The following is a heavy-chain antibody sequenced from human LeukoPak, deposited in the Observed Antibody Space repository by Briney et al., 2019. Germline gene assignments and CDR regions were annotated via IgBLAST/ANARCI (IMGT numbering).Heavy chain of an antibody. J-gene: IGHJ4*02. V-gene: IGHV5-51*01. Sequence: GESLKISCKGSGYSFTSYWIAWVRQVPGKGLEWMGSIYPGDSDTRYSPSFQGQVTISADKSISTAYLQWRGLKASDTAIYYCARLGTAIIARFFDHWGQGSLVTVSS. CDR2: IYPGDSDT. CDR3: ARLGTAIIARFFDH. CDR1: GYSFTSYW. D-gene: IGHD5-18*01.